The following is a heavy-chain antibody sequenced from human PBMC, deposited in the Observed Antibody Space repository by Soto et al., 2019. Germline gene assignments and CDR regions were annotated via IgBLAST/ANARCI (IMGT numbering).Heavy chain of an antibody. J-gene: IGHJ6*02. CDR2: ISYDGSNK. D-gene: IGHD2-2*01. CDR3: ARNKYCSSTSCYYYGMDV. CDR1: GFTFSSYA. Sequence: QVQLVESGGGVVQPWRSLRLSCAASGFTFSSYAMHWVRQAPGKGLEWVAVISYDGSNKYYADSVKGRFTISRDNSKNTLYLQMNSLRAEDTAVYYCARNKYCSSTSCYYYGMDVWGQGTTVTVSS. V-gene: IGHV3-30-3*01.